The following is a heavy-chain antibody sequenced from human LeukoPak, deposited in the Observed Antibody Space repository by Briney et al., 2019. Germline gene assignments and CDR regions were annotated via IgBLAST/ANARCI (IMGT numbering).Heavy chain of an antibody. CDR2: IRPNSGGA. CDR3: ATWGLHFDI. D-gene: IGHD3-16*01. V-gene: IGHV1-2*02. J-gene: IGHJ3*02. Sequence: ASVKVSCKASGYTFGAYYMYWVRQAPGQGLEWMGWIRPNSGGANYTQKFQGRVTMTRDTSINTAYMELSRLTSDDTAVYFCATWGLHFDIWGQGTMVIVAS. CDR1: GYTFGAYY.